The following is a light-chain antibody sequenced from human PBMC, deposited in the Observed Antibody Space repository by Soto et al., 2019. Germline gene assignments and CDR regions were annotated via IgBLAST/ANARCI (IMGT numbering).Light chain of an antibody. Sequence: QSALTQPASVSGSPGQSITISCTGTSSDVGIYILVSWFQQHPGKAPKFMIYEVSKRPSGVSNRFSGSKSGNTASLTISGLQAEDEADYYCCSYAGSSTPLIFGTGTKVTVL. CDR3: CSYAGSSTPLI. V-gene: IGLV2-23*02. CDR2: EVS. CDR1: SSDVGIYIL. J-gene: IGLJ1*01.